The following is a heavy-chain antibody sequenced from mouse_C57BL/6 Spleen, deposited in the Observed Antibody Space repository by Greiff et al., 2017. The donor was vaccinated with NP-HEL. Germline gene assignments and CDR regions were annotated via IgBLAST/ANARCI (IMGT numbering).Heavy chain of an antibody. V-gene: IGHV1-7*01. D-gene: IGHD2-1*01. J-gene: IGHJ2*01. Sequence: QVQLQQSGAELAKPGASVKLSCKASGYTFTSYWMHWVKQRPGQGLEWIGYINPSSGYTKYNQKFKDKATLPADTSSSTAYMQLGSLTYEDTAVYYYARYIYYGNYVRSDYWGQGTTLTVSS. CDR1: GYTFTSYW. CDR3: ARYIYYGNYVRSDY. CDR2: INPSSGYT.